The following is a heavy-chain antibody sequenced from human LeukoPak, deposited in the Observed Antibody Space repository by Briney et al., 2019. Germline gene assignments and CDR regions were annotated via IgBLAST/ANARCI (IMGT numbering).Heavy chain of an antibody. CDR2: IKRDGSEK. Sequence: GGSLRLSCAASGFIFSDYWMSWVRQAPGKGLEWVANIKRDGSEKFYVDSVKGRFTTSRDNAKNSLYLQMNSLRAEDTAVYYCAREDRERETTRGGFDPWGQGTLVTVSS. J-gene: IGHJ5*02. D-gene: IGHD4-11*01. CDR1: GFIFSDYW. V-gene: IGHV3-7*01. CDR3: AREDRERETTRGGFDP.